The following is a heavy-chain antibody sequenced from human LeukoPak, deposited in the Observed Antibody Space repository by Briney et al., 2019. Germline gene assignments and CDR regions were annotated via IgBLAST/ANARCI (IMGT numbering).Heavy chain of an antibody. CDR2: ISGSGGST. J-gene: IGHJ4*02. CDR3: AKDRDGSGSYYDY. Sequence: GGSLGLSCAASGFTFSSYAMSWVRQAPGKGLEWVSAISGSGGSTYYADSVKGRFTISRDNSKNTLYLQMNSLRAEDTAVYYCAKDRDGSGSYYDYWGQGTLVTVSS. D-gene: IGHD3-10*01. V-gene: IGHV3-23*01. CDR1: GFTFSSYA.